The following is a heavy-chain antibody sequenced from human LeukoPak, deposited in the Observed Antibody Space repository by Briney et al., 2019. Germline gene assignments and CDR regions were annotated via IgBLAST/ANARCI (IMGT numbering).Heavy chain of an antibody. Sequence: GGSLRLSCAASGFTFSSYSMNWVRQAPGKGLEWVSSISSSSSYIYYADSVKGRFTISRDNAKNSLYLQMNSPRAEDTVVYYCARDSPDYYDSSGLAFDIWGQGTMVTVSS. V-gene: IGHV3-21*01. D-gene: IGHD3-22*01. CDR1: GFTFSSYS. J-gene: IGHJ3*02. CDR2: ISSSSSYI. CDR3: ARDSPDYYDSSGLAFDI.